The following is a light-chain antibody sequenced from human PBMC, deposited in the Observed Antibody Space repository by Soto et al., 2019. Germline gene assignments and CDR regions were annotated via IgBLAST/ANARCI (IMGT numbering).Light chain of an antibody. CDR3: VLFMGSAWV. J-gene: IGLJ3*02. V-gene: IGLV8-61*01. CDR1: SGSVSTSNY. CDR2: STN. Sequence: QTVVTQEPSFSVSPGGTVTLTCGLSSGSVSTSNYPSWYQQTPGQAPRTLIYSTNTRSSGVPDRFSGSILGNKAALTITGAQTYDESNYYCVLFMGSAWVFGGGTKLNVL.